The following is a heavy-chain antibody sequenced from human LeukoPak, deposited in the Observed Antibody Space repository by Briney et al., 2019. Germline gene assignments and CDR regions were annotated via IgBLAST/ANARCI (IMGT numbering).Heavy chain of an antibody. CDR3: ARDGGSGWYTSSSFDY. J-gene: IGHJ4*02. D-gene: IGHD6-19*01. CDR1: GGSITSDSYY. CDR2: FYFSGST. Sequence: SQTLSLTCTVSGGSITSDSYYWSWIRQPAGKGLEWIGRFYFSGSTNYNPSLKSQVTISVDTSKNQFSLELSSVTAADTAVYYCARDGGSGWYTSSSFDYWGQGTLVTVSS. V-gene: IGHV4-61*02.